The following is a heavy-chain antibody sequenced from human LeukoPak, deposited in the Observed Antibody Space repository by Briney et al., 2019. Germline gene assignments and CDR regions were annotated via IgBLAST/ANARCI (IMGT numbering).Heavy chain of an antibody. J-gene: IGHJ3*02. CDR2: TSYDGPKK. CDR3: ARDRDSLGAFDI. Sequence: GGSLSPSFPAPGLTFRSYAMNWVRQAPGKGWGWVAVTSYDGPKKYYVDSVKGRFTISRDNSKNTLYLQMNSLRAEDTAVYYCARDRDSLGAFDIWGQGTMVTVSS. D-gene: IGHD3-16*01. CDR1: GLTFRSYA. V-gene: IGHV3-30*04.